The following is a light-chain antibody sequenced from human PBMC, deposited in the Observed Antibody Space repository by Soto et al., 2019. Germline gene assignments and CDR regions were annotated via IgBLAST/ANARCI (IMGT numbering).Light chain of an antibody. Sequence: EIVMTQSPATLSVSPGERATLSCRASQSVSSSLAWYQQKPRQAPRLLIYGASTGATGIPARFSGSGSGTDFSLTISSLQSEDFAVYYCLQYHHWPITSGGGTKVEIK. CDR1: QSVSSS. V-gene: IGKV3-15*01. J-gene: IGKJ4*01. CDR2: GAS. CDR3: LQYHHWPIT.